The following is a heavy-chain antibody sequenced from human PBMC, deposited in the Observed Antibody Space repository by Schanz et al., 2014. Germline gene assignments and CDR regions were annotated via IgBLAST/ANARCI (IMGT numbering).Heavy chain of an antibody. CDR1: GYTFTTYA. Sequence: QVQLVQSGAEVKKPGASVRVSCKASGYTFTTYAMSWVRQAPGQGLEWVGWISVYTGNTKYGQKVQGRVTMTADTSTNTACMELRSLRADDTAEYYWAKAEYDILTDSYSRLDPWGQGTPVTVSS. V-gene: IGHV1-18*01. D-gene: IGHD3-9*01. J-gene: IGHJ5*02. CDR3: AKAEYDILTDSYSRLDP. CDR2: ISVYTGNT.